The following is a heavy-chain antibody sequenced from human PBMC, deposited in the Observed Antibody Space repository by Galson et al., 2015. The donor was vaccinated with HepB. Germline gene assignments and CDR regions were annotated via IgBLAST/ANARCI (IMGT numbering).Heavy chain of an antibody. CDR1: GFTFSRHG. J-gene: IGHJ6*02. V-gene: IGHV3-33*01. D-gene: IGHD1-26*01. CDR3: VRDMLQWELLWGGLDV. CDR2: IWSDGSEK. Sequence: SLRLSCAASGFTFSRHGMHWVRQAPGKGLEWVAVIWSDGSEKYYADSVKGRFAVSRGNSKNTLYLQMNSLRAEDTAVYYCVRDMLQWELLWGGLDVWGQGTTVTVSS.